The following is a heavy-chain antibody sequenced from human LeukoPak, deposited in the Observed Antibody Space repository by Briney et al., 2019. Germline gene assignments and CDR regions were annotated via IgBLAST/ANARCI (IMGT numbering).Heavy chain of an antibody. CDR3: AKGGRADYYDSSGYYYELDY. Sequence: GGSLRLSCAASGFTFSSYGMHWVRQAPGKGLEWVAVISYDGSDKYYADSVKGRFTISRDNSKNTLYLQMNSLRAEDTAVYYCAKGGRADYYDSSGYYYELDYWGQGTLVTVSS. D-gene: IGHD3-22*01. CDR1: GFTFSSYG. CDR2: ISYDGSDK. J-gene: IGHJ4*02. V-gene: IGHV3-30*18.